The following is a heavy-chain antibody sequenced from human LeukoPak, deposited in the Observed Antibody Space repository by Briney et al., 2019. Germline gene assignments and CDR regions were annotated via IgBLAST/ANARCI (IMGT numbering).Heavy chain of an antibody. D-gene: IGHD2-15*01. V-gene: IGHV4-59*01. CDR1: GGSISSYY. Sequence: PSETLSLTCTVSGGSISSYYWSWIRQPPGKGLEWIGYIYYSGNTNYNPSLKSRVTISVDTSKNQFSLELNSVTAADTAVYYCARTLSVCSGGSYSVWFDPWGQGTLVTASS. J-gene: IGHJ5*02. CDR3: ARTLSVCSGGSYSVWFDP. CDR2: IYYSGNT.